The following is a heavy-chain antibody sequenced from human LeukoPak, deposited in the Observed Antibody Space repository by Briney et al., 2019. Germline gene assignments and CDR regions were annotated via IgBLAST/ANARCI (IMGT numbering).Heavy chain of an antibody. D-gene: IGHD1-14*01. Sequence: GGSLRLSCAASGFTFSSQALSWVRQAPGKGLEWVSSFTGSAGNIHYADSVKGRFTLSRDSSKETVYLQMNSLRVDDTAMYFCAAGGGNTFNPWGQGILVTVSS. CDR1: GFTFSSQA. J-gene: IGHJ5*02. V-gene: IGHV3-23*01. CDR3: AAGGGNTFNP. CDR2: FTGSAGNI.